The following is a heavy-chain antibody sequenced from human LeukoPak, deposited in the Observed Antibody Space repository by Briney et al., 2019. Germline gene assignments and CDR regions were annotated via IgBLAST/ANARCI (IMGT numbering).Heavy chain of an antibody. CDR2: INHSGST. CDR1: GGSFSGYY. V-gene: IGHV4-34*01. Sequence: PSETLSLTCAVYGGSFSGYYWSWIRQPPGKGLEWIGEINHSGSTNYNPSLKSRVTISVDTSKNQFSLKLSSVTAADTAVYYCARGGGSYYYYYGMDVWGQGTTVTVSS. CDR3: ARGGGSYYYYYGMDV. D-gene: IGHD3-3*01. J-gene: IGHJ6*02.